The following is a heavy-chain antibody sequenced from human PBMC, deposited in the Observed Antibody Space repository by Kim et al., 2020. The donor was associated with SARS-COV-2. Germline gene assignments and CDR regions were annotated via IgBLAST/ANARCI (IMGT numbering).Heavy chain of an antibody. Sequence: ASVKVSCKASGYTFTGYYMHWVRQAPGQGLEWMGRINPNSGGTNYAQKFQGRVTMTRDTSISTAYMELSRLRSDDTAVYYCARVGNAWSYAFDIWGQGTMVTVSS. V-gene: IGHV1-2*06. CDR1: GYTFTGYY. CDR3: ARVGNAWSYAFDI. J-gene: IGHJ3*02. D-gene: IGHD1-26*01. CDR2: INPNSGGT.